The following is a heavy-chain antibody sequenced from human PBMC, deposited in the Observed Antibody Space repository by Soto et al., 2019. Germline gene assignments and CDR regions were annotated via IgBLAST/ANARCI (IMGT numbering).Heavy chain of an antibody. CDR3: VREDDGGDRDYYGLDV. D-gene: IGHD2-21*02. Sequence: SETLSLTCTVSGGSISFDHYHWTWIRQPPGKSLEWIGYVHYSGSVLYNPSLQSRVSISVDTSKNQFSLKLSSVTAADTAVYFCVREDDGGDRDYYGLDVWGQGTTVTVSS. J-gene: IGHJ6*02. V-gene: IGHV4-30-4*01. CDR2: VHYSGSV. CDR1: GGSISFDHYH.